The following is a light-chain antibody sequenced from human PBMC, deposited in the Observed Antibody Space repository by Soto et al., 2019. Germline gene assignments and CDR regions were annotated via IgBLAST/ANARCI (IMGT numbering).Light chain of an antibody. CDR3: AAWDDSLTAWV. CDR1: SSNIGRNT. J-gene: IGLJ3*02. Sequence: QSVLTQPPSASGTPGQRVSISCSGSSSNIGRNTVNWYQQLPGTAPKLLMYSSNQRPSGVPDRFSGSKSGTSGSLAIIGLQSEDEADYYCAAWDDSLTAWVFGRGTKLTVL. V-gene: IGLV1-44*01. CDR2: SSN.